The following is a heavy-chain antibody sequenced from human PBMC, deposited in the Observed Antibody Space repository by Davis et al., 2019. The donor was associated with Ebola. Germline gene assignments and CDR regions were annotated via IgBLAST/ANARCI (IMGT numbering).Heavy chain of an antibody. D-gene: IGHD1-14*01. V-gene: IGHV1-18*04. CDR2: ISAYNGNT. Sequence: ASVKVSCKASGYTFTSHGITWVRQAPGQGLEWMGWISAYNGNTNYAQKLQGRVTMTTDTSTSTAYMELRSLRSDDTAVYYCAREPAEGYYYYYMDVWGKGTTVTVSS. CDR1: GYTFTSHG. J-gene: IGHJ6*03. CDR3: AREPAEGYYYYYMDV.